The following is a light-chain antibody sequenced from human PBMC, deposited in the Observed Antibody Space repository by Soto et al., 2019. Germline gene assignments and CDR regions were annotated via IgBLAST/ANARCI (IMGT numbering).Light chain of an antibody. CDR1: QSLLFDSYNKNH. Sequence: DIVMTQSPDSLAVSLGEGATINCKSSQSLLFDSYNKNHLAWYQHKPGHPPKLLIYWASTRESGVPARVSGSGSGTDFTLTISSLQAADVAIYYCQQYFITMLTFGGETKVEI. CDR3: QQYFITMLT. CDR2: WAS. J-gene: IGKJ4*01. V-gene: IGKV4-1*01.